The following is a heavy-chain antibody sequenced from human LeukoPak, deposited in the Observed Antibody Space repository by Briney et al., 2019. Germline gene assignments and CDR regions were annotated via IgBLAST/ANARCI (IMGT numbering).Heavy chain of an antibody. CDR1: GGSISSYY. J-gene: IGHJ5*02. V-gene: IGHV4-59*01. CDR2: FYYSGST. CDR3: ARGGGSYYFHWFDP. Sequence: SETLSLTCTVSGGSISSYYWSWIRQPPGKGLEWIGYFYYSGSTNYNPSLKSRVTISADTSKNQFSLKLNSVTAADTAVYYCARGGGSYYFHWFDPWGQGTLVTVSS. D-gene: IGHD1-26*01.